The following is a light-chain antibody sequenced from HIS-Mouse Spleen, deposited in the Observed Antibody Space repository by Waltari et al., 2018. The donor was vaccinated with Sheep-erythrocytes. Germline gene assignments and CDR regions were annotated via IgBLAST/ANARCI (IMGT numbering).Light chain of an antibody. Sequence: QSALTQPRSVPGSPGQSVTIPCTGPSSDVGGYTYAFWYQQHPGKAPKLMIYDVSKRPSGVPDRFSGSKSGNTASLTISGLQAEDEADYYCCSYAGSYNHVFATGTKVTVL. CDR2: DVS. CDR1: SSDVGGYTY. CDR3: CSYAGSYNHV. J-gene: IGLJ1*01. V-gene: IGLV2-11*01.